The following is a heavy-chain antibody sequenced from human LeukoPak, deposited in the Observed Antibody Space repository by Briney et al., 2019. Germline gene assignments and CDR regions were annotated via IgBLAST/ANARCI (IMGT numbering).Heavy chain of an antibody. D-gene: IGHD3-3*01. CDR3: ARSTTDFWSGDFDP. J-gene: IGHJ5*02. CDR1: GFTFSSYS. Sequence: PGGSLRLSCAASGFTFSSYSMNWVRQAPGKGLEWVSSISSSSSYIYYADPVKGRFTISRDNAKNSPYLQMNSLRAEDTAVYYCARSTTDFWSGDFDPWGQGTLVTVSS. V-gene: IGHV3-21*01. CDR2: ISSSSSYI.